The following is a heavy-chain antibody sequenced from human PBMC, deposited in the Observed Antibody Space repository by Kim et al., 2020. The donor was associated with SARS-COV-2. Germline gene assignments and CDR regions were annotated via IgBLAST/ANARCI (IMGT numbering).Heavy chain of an antibody. CDR2: IISSSSTI. CDR1: GFTFITYT. V-gene: IGHV3-48*02. J-gene: IGHJ4*02. Sequence: GGSLRLSCAASGFTFITYTMNCVRQAPGKGLEWVSYIISSSSTIYYADSVKGRFTISRDNAKNSLYLQMNSLRDEDTAVYYCARDPDSRGWTIDYWGQGTLVTVSS. CDR3: ARDPDSRGWTIDY. D-gene: IGHD3-22*01.